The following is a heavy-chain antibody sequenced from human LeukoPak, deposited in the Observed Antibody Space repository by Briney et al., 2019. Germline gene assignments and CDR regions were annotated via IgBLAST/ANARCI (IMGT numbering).Heavy chain of an antibody. CDR2: ISVYNGDT. V-gene: IGHV1-18*04. CDR3: ARDLGAADTLSFFDY. D-gene: IGHD6-13*01. J-gene: IGHJ4*02. CDR1: GYTFTHYG. Sequence: ASVKVSCKASGYTFTHYGISWGRQAPGQGVEWMGWISVYNGDTKYAQKVQGRVTMITDTSTSTAYMELRSLRSDDTAVYYCARDLGAADTLSFFDYWGQGTLVTVSS.